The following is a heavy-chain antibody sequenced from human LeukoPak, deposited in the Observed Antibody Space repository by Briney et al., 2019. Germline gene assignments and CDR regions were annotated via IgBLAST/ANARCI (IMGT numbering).Heavy chain of an antibody. CDR3: ARSRDLSSSWGPLFDY. J-gene: IGHJ4*02. CDR1: GYTFTGYY. V-gene: IGHV1-18*04. CDR2: ISAYNGNT. D-gene: IGHD6-13*01. Sequence: GASVKVSCKASGYTFTGYYMHWVRQAPGQGLEWMGWISAYNGNTNYAQKLQGRVTMTTDTSTSTAYMELRSLRSDDTAVYYCARSRDLSSSWGPLFDYWGQGTLVTVSS.